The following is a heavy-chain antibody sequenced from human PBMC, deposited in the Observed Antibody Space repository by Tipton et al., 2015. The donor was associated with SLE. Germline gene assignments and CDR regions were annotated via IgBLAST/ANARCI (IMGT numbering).Heavy chain of an antibody. J-gene: IGHJ4*02. CDR2: ISSSSSYI. CDR1: GFTFSSYS. CDR3: ARDHRIAAAGTGYFDY. V-gene: IGHV3-21*01. D-gene: IGHD6-13*01. Sequence: GSLRLSCAASGFTFSSYSMNWVRQAPGKGLEWVSSISSSSSYIYYADSVKGRFTISRDNAKNSLYLQMNSLRAEDTAVYYCARDHRIAAAGTGYFDYWGQGTLVTVSS.